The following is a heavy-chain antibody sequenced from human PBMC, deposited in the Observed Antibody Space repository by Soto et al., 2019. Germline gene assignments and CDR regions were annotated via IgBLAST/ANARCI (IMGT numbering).Heavy chain of an antibody. J-gene: IGHJ6*04. CDR1: GYTFTSYY. CDR2: INPSGGST. CDR3: AREKCSSTSCYLGGDYYYGMDV. Sequence: GASVKVSCKASGYTFTSYYMHWVRQAPGQGLEWMGIINPSGGSTSYAQKFQGRVTMTRDTSTSTVYMELSSLRSEDTAVYYRAREKCSSTSCYLGGDYYYGMDVWGKGTTVTVSS. D-gene: IGHD2-2*01. V-gene: IGHV1-46*01.